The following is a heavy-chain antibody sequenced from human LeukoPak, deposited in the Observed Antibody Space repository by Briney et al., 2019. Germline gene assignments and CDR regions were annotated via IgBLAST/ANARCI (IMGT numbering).Heavy chain of an antibody. V-gene: IGHV3-66*02. J-gene: IGHJ6*03. CDR2: IYSGGRT. Sequence: GGSLRFPCAASGFTVSSNYMSWVRQAPGKGLEWVSVIYSGGRTYYADSVKGRFTIPRDNSKNTLYLQMNSLRAEDTAVYYCARGGFGRSWCLFDYHYMDVGGKGTTVSVSS. CDR1: GFTVSSNY. D-gene: IGHD6-13*01. CDR3: ARGGFGRSWCLFDYHYMDV.